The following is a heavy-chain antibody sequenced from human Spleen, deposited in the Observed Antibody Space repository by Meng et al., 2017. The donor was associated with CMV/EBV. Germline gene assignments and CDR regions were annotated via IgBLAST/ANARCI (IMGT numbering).Heavy chain of an antibody. D-gene: IGHD3-3*01. CDR2: IKQDGSEK. J-gene: IGHJ4*02. CDR3: ARLYDFWSGYLN. CDR1: GFTFSSYW. V-gene: IGHV3-7*01. Sequence: GESLKISCAASGFTFSSYWMHWVRQAPGKGLEWVANIKQDGSEKYYVDSVKGRFTISRDNAKNSLYLQMNSLRAEDTAVYYCARLYDFWSGYLNWGQGTLVTVSS.